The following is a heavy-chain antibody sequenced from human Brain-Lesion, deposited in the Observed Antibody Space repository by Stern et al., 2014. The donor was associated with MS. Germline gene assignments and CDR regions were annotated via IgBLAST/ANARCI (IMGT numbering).Heavy chain of an antibody. Sequence: QLVESGGDLVQPGRSLRLSCAAFGFTFDDYAMHWVRPGPGKGLEWVAGSSWNSGTIGYADSVKGRFTTSRDNAYSSLYLQMNSLRPEDTALYYCARDITGSSAYFAYWGQGTLVTVSS. J-gene: IGHJ4*02. D-gene: IGHD1-14*01. CDR1: GFTFDDYA. CDR3: ARDITGSSAYFAY. V-gene: IGHV3-9*01. CDR2: SSWNSGTI.